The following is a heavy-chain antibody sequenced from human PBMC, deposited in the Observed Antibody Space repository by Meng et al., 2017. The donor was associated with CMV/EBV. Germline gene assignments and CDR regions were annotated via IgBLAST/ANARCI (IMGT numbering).Heavy chain of an antibody. CDR2: ISSSSSYI. D-gene: IGHD3-22*01. J-gene: IGHJ5*02. CDR1: GFTFSSDS. V-gene: IGHV3-21*01. CDR3: AGPQPAYYDSSAPKS. Sequence: GGSLRLSCAASGFTFSSDSMNWVRQAPGKGLEWVSSISSSSSYIYYADSVKGRFTISRDNAKHSLYLQMNSLRAEDTAVYYCAGPQPAYYDSSAPKSWGQGTLVTVSS.